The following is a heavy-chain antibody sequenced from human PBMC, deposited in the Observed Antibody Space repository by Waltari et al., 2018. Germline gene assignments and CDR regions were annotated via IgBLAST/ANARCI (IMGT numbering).Heavy chain of an antibody. CDR1: GFTFSSYS. CDR2: ISSSSSTI. V-gene: IGHV3-48*01. J-gene: IGHJ4*02. D-gene: IGHD4-4*01. Sequence: EVQLVESGGGLVQPGGSLRLSCAASGFTFSSYSMNWVRQAPGKGLEWVSYISSSSSTIYYSDSGKGRFTISRDNAKNSLYLQMNSLRAEDTAVYYCARGDGYSPFDYWGQGTLVTVSS. CDR3: ARGDGYSPFDY.